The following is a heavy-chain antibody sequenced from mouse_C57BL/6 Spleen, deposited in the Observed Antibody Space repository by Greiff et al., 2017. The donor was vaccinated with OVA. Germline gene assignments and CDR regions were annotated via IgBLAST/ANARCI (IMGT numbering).Heavy chain of an antibody. CDR1: GYTFTSYW. CDR2: IHPSDSDT. Sequence: QVQLQQPGAELVKPGASVKVSCKASGYTFTSYWMHWVKQRPGQGLEWIGRIHPSDSDTNYTQKFKGKATLTVDKSSSTAYMQLSSLTSEDSAVYYCAIENSYYYGSSYGNFDVWGTGTTVTVSS. D-gene: IGHD1-1*01. J-gene: IGHJ1*03. CDR3: AIENSYYYGSSYGNFDV. V-gene: IGHV1-74*01.